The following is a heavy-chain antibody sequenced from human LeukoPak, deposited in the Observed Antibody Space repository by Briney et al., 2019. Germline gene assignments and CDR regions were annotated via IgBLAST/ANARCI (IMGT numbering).Heavy chain of an antibody. CDR3: ARGRERYYYDSSGHSEDY. CDR1: GFTFSSYS. V-gene: IGHV3-21*01. D-gene: IGHD3-22*01. J-gene: IGHJ4*02. Sequence: GGSLRLSCAASGFTFSSYSMNWVRQAPGKGLEWVSSISSSSSYIYYADSVKGRFTISRDNAKNSLYLQMNSLRAEDTAVYYCARGRERYYYDSSGHSEDYWGQGTLVTVSS. CDR2: ISSSSSYI.